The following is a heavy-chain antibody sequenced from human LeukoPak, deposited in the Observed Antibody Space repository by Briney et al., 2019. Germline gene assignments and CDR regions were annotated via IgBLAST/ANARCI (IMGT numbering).Heavy chain of an antibody. CDR2: IYTSGST. CDR1: GGSISSGSYY. J-gene: IGHJ6*03. CDR3: ARAHPRYCSSTSCYFAHYYMDV. D-gene: IGHD2-2*01. V-gene: IGHV4-61*02. Sequence: SQTLSLTCTVSGGSISSGSYYWSWIRQPAGKGLEWIGRIYTSGSTNYNPSLNSRVTISVDTSKNQFSLKLRSLTAADTAVYYCARAHPRYCSSTSCYFAHYYMDVWGKGTTVTISS.